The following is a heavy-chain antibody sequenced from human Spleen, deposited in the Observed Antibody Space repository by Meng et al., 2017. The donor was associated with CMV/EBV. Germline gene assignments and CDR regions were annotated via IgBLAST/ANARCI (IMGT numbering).Heavy chain of an antibody. D-gene: IGHD2-15*01. CDR1: GFTVSSNY. Sequence: GESLKISCAASGFTVSSNYMSWVRQAPGKGLEWVSVIYSGGSTYYADSVKGRFTISRDNAKNSLYLQMNSLRAEDTAVYYCAREGSYWGQGTLVTVSS. CDR2: IYSGGST. V-gene: IGHV3-53*01. CDR3: AREGSY. J-gene: IGHJ4*02.